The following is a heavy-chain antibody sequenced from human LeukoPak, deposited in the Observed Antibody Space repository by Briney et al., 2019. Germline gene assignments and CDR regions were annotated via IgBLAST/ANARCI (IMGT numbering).Heavy chain of an antibody. Sequence: SETLSLTWTVSGGSISSFYWSWVRQPPGKGLEWIGYIYYSGSTNYNPSLKSRFTISVDTSKNQFSLKLSSVTAADTAVYYCARGLPYGDYMMGYYFDYWGQGTLVTVSS. D-gene: IGHD4-17*01. V-gene: IGHV4-59*01. J-gene: IGHJ4*02. CDR2: IYYSGST. CDR3: ARGLPYGDYMMGYYFDY. CDR1: GGSISSFY.